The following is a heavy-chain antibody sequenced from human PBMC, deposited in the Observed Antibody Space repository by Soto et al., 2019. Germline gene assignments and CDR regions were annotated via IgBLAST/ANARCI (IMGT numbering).Heavy chain of an antibody. Sequence: QVQLQESGPGLVKPSQTLSLTCTVSGGSISSGGYYWSWIRQHPGKGLEWIGYIYYSGSTYYNPSLQSRVTISVDTSKNHLALKLSSVTAADTAVYSCARDWDSRGWYEYWGQGTLVTVSS. CDR1: GGSISSGGYY. J-gene: IGHJ4*02. CDR2: IYYSGST. D-gene: IGHD6-19*01. V-gene: IGHV4-31*03. CDR3: ARDWDSRGWYEY.